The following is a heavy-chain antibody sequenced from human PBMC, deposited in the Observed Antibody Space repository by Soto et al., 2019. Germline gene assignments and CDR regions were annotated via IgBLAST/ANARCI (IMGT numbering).Heavy chain of an antibody. D-gene: IGHD3-16*01. J-gene: IGHJ6*02. CDR2: INPNSGGT. CDR1: GYTFTGYY. V-gene: IGHV1-2*02. CDR3: ARIRIMSIRSYYGMDV. Sequence: GASVKVSCKASGYTFTGYYMHWVRQAPGQGLEWMGWINPNSGGTNYAQKFQGRVTMTRDTSISTAYMELSRLRSDDTAVYYCARIRIMSIRSYYGMDVWGQGTTVTVSS.